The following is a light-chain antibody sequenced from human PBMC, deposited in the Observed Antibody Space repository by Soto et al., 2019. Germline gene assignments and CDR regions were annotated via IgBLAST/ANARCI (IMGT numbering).Light chain of an antibody. CDR1: SSDVGGYKY. J-gene: IGLJ1*01. Sequence: QSVLTQPASVSGSPGQSITISCTGTSSDVGGYKYVSWYQHHPGKAPKLMIYEVSNRPSGVSNRFSGSKSGNTASLTISGLQAEDEADYYCQSYDSNLSGSGVFGTGTKVTVL. CDR2: EVS. V-gene: IGLV2-14*01. CDR3: QSYDSNLSGSGV.